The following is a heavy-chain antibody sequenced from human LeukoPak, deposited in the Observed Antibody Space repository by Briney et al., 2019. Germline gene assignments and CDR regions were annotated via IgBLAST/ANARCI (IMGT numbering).Heavy chain of an antibody. Sequence: PSQTLSLTRAVSGDSINSGGYSWNWIRQAPGKGLEWIGRLYHSGNIYYNPSLNSRVTISVDRSKNQLSLSLSSVTAADTAVYFCARDRIDAFDFWGQGTMVTVSS. CDR2: LYHSGNI. V-gene: IGHV4-30-2*01. CDR1: GDSINSGGYS. CDR3: ARDRIDAFDF. J-gene: IGHJ3*01.